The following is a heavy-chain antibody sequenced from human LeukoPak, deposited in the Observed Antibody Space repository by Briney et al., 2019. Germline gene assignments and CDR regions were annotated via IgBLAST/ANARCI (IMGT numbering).Heavy chain of an antibody. CDR2: IYPGDSDT. Sequence: GESLKISCKGSGYSFTSYWIGWVRQMPGKGLEWMGIIYPGDSDTRYSPSFQGQVTISADKSISTAYLQWSSLKASDTAMYYCARQPRSITMVRGVPDAFDIWGQGTMVTVSS. CDR3: ARQPRSITMVRGVPDAFDI. J-gene: IGHJ3*02. CDR1: GYSFTSYW. V-gene: IGHV5-51*01. D-gene: IGHD3-10*01.